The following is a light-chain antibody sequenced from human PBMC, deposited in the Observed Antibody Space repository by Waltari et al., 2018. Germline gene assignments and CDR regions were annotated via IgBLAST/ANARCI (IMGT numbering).Light chain of an antibody. J-gene: IGKJ3*01. V-gene: IGKV1-NL1*01. CDR1: QGFSHS. Sequence: DIQMTQSPSSLSASVGARVTITCRASQGFSHSLAWYQQKPGKATILLLYATSRLESGVPSRFIGSGSGTDYTLTISSLQPEDFATYYCQQYYSAPFTFGPGTKVDIK. CDR2: ATS. CDR3: QQYYSAPFT.